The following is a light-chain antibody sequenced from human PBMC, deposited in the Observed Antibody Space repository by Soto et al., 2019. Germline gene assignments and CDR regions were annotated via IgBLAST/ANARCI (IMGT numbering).Light chain of an antibody. CDR3: QQYGNSPPYT. CDR1: QSVSSNY. CDR2: DAS. J-gene: IGKJ2*01. Sequence: ENVLTQSPGTLSLSPGERATLSCRASQSVSSNYVAWYQQKPGQPHRLLIYDASSRATGIPDRFTGSGSGTDFTLTIRRLEPEDFAVYFCQQYGNSPPYTFGQGTKLDIK. V-gene: IGKV3-20*01.